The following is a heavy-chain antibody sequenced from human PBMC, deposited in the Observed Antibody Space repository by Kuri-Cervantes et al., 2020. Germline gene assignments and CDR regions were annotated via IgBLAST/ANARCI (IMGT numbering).Heavy chain of an antibody. CDR2: IYYSGST. D-gene: IGHD6-19*01. CDR1: GGSISSSSYY. J-gene: IGHJ4*02. CDR3: ARANTGYSSGWYDFDY. V-gene: IGHV4-39*07. Sequence: SETLSLTCTVSGGSISSSSYYWGWIRQPPGKGLEWIGSIYYSGSTYYNPSLKSRVTISVDTSKNQFSLKLSSVTAADTAVYYCARANTGYSSGWYDFDYWGQGTLVTVSS.